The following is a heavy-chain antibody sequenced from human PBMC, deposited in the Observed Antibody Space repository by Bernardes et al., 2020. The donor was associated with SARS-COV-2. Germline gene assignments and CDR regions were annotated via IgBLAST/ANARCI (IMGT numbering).Heavy chain of an antibody. V-gene: IGHV1-2*02. CDR3: ARYDNWNPHTLLWFGDHAGGMDV. CDR2: INPNSGGT. J-gene: IGHJ6*02. Sequence: ASVKDSCKASGYTFTGYYMHWVRQAPGQGLEWMGWINPNSGGTNYAQKFQGRVTMTRDTSISTAYMELSRLRSDDTAVYYCARYDNWNPHTLLWFGDHAGGMDVWGQGTTVTVSS. D-gene: IGHD3-10*01. CDR1: GYTFTGYY.